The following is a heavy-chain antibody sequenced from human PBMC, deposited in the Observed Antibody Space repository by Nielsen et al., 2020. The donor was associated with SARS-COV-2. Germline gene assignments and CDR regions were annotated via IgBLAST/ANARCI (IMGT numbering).Heavy chain of an antibody. CDR1: GFTFSSYS. V-gene: IGHV3-21*01. CDR2: ISSISSYI. CDR3: ASGGFGELLYHYYGMEV. Sequence: GGSLRLSCAPSGFTFSSYSMNWVRQAPGKGLEWVSSISSISSYIYYADSVKGRYTISTDNAKNSLYLQMNSLRDEDTAVYYCASGGFGELLYHYYGMEVWGQGTTVTVSS. D-gene: IGHD3-10*01. J-gene: IGHJ6*02.